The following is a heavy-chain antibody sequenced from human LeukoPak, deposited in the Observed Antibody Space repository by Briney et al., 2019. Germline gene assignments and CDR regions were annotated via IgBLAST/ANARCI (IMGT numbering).Heavy chain of an antibody. CDR3: ARSLPTIFGHFDL. D-gene: IGHD3-9*01. J-gene: IGHJ2*01. V-gene: IGHV4-59*10. Sequence: SETLSLTCAVYGGSFSGYYWSWIRQPAGKGLEWIGRIYSSGSTNYNPSLKSRGTISVDTSRNQFSLKMASVTAADTAVYYCARSLPTIFGHFDLWGRGTLVSVSS. CDR1: GGSFSGYY. CDR2: IYSSGST.